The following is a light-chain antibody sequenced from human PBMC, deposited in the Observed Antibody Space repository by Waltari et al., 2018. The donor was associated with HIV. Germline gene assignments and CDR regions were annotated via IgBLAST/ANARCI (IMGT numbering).Light chain of an antibody. CDR2: GAS. V-gene: IGKV3-20*01. CDR1: QSVTSNS. CDR3: HQYGSSPWA. J-gene: IGKJ1*01. Sequence: EIVLTQSPGTLSLSPGERATLPCRASQSVTSNSFAWFQQKPGQAPSLLIYGASSRATGTPDRFSAGGAGTDFTLTISGLEPEDFAVYFCHQYGSSPWAFGQGAKVEIK.